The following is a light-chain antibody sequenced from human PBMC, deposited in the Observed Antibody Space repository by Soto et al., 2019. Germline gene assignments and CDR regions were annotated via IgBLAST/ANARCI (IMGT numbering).Light chain of an antibody. CDR2: DVS. V-gene: IGLV2-14*01. J-gene: IGLJ1*01. Sequence: QYALTQPASVSGSPGQSITISCTGTSSNVGGYNYVTWYQQYPGKAPKLMIYDVSNRPSGVSNRFSGSKSGNTVSLTISGLQAEDEADYYCTSYTTSSTLVFGTGTKLTVL. CDR1: SSNVGGYNY. CDR3: TSYTTSSTLV.